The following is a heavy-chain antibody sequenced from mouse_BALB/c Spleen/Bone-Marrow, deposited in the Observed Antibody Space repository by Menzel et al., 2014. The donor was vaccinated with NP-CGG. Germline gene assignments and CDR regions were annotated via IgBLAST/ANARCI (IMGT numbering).Heavy chain of an antibody. D-gene: IGHD1-1*01. CDR2: INPGSGGI. CDR3: ARELVRGMDY. V-gene: IGHV1-54*01. Sequence: QVQLQQPGAELVRPGTSVKVSCKASGYAFTNYWIDWIKQRPGQGLEWIGVINPGSGGINYNEKFKGKATLTADKSSSTAYMQLSSLTSDDSAVYFCARELVRGMDYWGQGTSVTVSS. CDR1: GYAFTNYW. J-gene: IGHJ4*01.